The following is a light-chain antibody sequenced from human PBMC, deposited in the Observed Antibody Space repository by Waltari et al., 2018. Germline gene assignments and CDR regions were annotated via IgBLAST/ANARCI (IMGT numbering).Light chain of an antibody. J-gene: IGKJ4*01. CDR1: QTVSSN. V-gene: IGKV3-15*01. Sequence: EIVMTQSHATLSVSPGERATRPCSASQTVSSNLAWYQQKPGQAPRLLIYGAATRATGIPSRFSGSGSGTEFTLTISSMQSEDFAVYYCQQYNNWPLLTFGGGTKVEIK. CDR3: QQYNNWPLLT. CDR2: GAA.